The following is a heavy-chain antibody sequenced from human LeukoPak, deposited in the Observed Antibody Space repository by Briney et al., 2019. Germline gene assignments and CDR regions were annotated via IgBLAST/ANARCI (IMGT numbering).Heavy chain of an antibody. D-gene: IGHD2-2*01. Sequence: GGSLRLSCAASGFTFSSYSMNWVRQAPGKGLEWVSYISSSSSTIDYADSVKGRFTISRDNAKNSLYLQMNSLRAEDTAVYYCAREGGYCSSTSCYPKPFDYWGQGTLVTVSS. J-gene: IGHJ4*02. CDR3: AREGGYCSSTSCYPKPFDY. CDR1: GFTFSSYS. V-gene: IGHV3-48*04. CDR2: ISSSSSTI.